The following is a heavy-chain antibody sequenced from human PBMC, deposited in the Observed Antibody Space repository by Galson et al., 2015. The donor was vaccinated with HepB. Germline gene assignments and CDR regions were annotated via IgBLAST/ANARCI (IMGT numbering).Heavy chain of an antibody. J-gene: IGHJ4*02. D-gene: IGHD3-22*01. V-gene: IGHV1-18*01. CDR1: GYSFVSYG. CDR2: INTYNGNT. Sequence: SVKVSCKASGYSFVSYGITWVRQAPGQGLEWMGWINTYNGNTKYAQNLQGRITMTKDTSTSTAYMELRSLRSGDTAVYYCARVVYYYDNSGSSHFNYWGQGTLVTVSS. CDR3: ARVVYYYDNSGSSHFNY.